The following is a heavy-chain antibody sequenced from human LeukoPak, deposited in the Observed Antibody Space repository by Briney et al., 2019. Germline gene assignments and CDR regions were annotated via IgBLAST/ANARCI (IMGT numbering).Heavy chain of an antibody. J-gene: IGHJ4*02. CDR1: GFTFSSYS. CDR2: ISSSSSYI. CDR3: AREGYDILTAYYIRNFYFDY. Sequence: GGSLRLSCAASGFTFSSYSMNWVRQAPGKGLEWVSSISSSSSYIYYADSVKGRFTISRDNAENSLSLQMNSLRAEDTAVYYCAREGYDILTAYYIRNFYFDYWGQGTLVTVSS. D-gene: IGHD3-9*01. V-gene: IGHV3-21*01.